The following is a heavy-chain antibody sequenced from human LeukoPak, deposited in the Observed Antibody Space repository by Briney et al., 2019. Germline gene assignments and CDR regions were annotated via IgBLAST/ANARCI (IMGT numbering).Heavy chain of an antibody. V-gene: IGHV3-48*04. CDR3: ARGHLVPIDY. CDR2: ISGSGSTI. Sequence: GGSLRLSCAASGFTFSSYAMSWVRQAPGKGLEWVSYISGSGSTINYADSVKGRFTISRDNAKNSLYLQMNSLRADDTAVYYCARGHLVPIDYWGQGTLVTASS. D-gene: IGHD6-13*01. CDR1: GFTFSSYA. J-gene: IGHJ4*02.